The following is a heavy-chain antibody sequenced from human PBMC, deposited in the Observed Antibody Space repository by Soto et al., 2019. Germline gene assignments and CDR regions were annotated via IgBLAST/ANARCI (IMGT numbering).Heavy chain of an antibody. CDR1: GFTFSSYS. Sequence: GGSLRLSCAASGFTFSSYSMNWVRQAPGKGLEWVSSISSSSSYIYYADSVKGRFTISRDNAKNSLYLQMSSLRAEDTAVYYCAREERIRLLLFDYWGQGTLVTVSS. D-gene: IGHD2-15*01. CDR3: AREERIRLLLFDY. V-gene: IGHV3-21*01. CDR2: ISSSSSYI. J-gene: IGHJ4*02.